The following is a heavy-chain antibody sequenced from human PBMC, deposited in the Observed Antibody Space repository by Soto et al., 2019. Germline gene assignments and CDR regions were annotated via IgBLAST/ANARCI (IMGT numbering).Heavy chain of an antibody. J-gene: IGHJ4*02. D-gene: IGHD4-17*01. CDR3: ARQLGSTVFDY. CDR1: GGFVSSTSYH. V-gene: IGHV4-61*01. Sequence: SETLSLTCSVSGGFVSSTSYHWSWIRLSPGRGLEWIGYISYSGNTDYNPSLESRVTMLLDTSTNQFSMSLSSVTAADTAIYYCARQLGSTVFDYWGQGTLVTVSS. CDR2: ISYSGNT.